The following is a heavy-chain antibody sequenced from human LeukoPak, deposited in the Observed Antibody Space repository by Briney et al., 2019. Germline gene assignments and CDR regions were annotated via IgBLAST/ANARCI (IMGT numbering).Heavy chain of an antibody. D-gene: IGHD6-13*01. Sequence: GRSLRLSCAASGFIISGYAMHWVRQAPGKGLEWVALISNDGSHKNYADSVNGRLTISRDNSNNLLYLRMNSLTTEDTAVYYCAREWSQYSSTWKGAFDIWGQGTMVTVSS. CDR3: AREWSQYSSTWKGAFDI. J-gene: IGHJ3*02. V-gene: IGHV3-30-3*01. CDR2: ISNDGSHK. CDR1: GFIISGYA.